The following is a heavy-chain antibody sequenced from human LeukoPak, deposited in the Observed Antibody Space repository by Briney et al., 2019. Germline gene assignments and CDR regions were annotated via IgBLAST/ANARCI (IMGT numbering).Heavy chain of an antibody. CDR2: IIPIFGTT. V-gene: IGHV1-69*05. J-gene: IGHJ5*01. D-gene: IGHD1-26*01. CDR1: GGTFSSYA. CDR3: AKDDGSATMGFDS. Sequence: GASVKVSCKASGGTFSSYAFSWVRQAPGQGLEWMGGIIPIFGTTNYAEQFQGRVTITTDESTSTAYLDLSSLRSEDTAVYYCAKDDGSATMGFDSWGQGTWSPSPQ.